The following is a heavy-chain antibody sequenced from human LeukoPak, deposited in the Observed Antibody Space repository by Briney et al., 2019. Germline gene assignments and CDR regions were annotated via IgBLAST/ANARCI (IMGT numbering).Heavy chain of an antibody. CDR1: GFTFNPYA. J-gene: IGHJ4*02. CDR3: AKASRQAAVASPLDY. V-gene: IGHV3-23*01. CDR2: IGGVGDRT. Sequence: GGSLRLSCAASGFTFNPYAMSWVRQAPGKGLEWVASIGGVGDRTYYADSVKGRFTISRDNSKDTLFLQMNSLKADDTALYYCAKASRQAAVASPLDYWGQGSLVTVSS. D-gene: IGHD6-19*01.